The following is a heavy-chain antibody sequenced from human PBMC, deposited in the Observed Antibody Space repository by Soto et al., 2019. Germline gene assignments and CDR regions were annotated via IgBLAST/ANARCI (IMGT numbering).Heavy chain of an antibody. CDR2: IYYSGST. V-gene: IGHV4-30-4*01. Sequence: LSXSCTFSVCSISSGDFYWSWIRQPPGKGLELIGNIYYSGSTYYNPSLRSRAIMSVDTSQNQFSLKLSSLTAADTAVYFCARADDFSDRFDYWGQGALVTVSS. J-gene: IGHJ4*02. CDR3: ARADDFSDRFDY. CDR1: VCSISSGDFY. D-gene: IGHD4-17*01.